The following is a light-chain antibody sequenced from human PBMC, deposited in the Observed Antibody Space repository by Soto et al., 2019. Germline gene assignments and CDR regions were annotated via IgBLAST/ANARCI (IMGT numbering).Light chain of an antibody. CDR2: DAS. V-gene: IGKV1-5*01. CDR3: QHSQA. J-gene: IGKJ4*01. CDR1: KSISSW. Sequence: DIQMTQSPSTLSASVGDRVTITCRASKSISSWLAWYQQKPGKAHKLLIYDASSLESGVPSRFSGSGSGTEFTLTISSLQPDDFATYYCQHSQAFGGGTKVEIK.